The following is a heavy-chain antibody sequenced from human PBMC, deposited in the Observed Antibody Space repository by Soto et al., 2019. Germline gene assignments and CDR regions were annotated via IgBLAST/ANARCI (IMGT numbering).Heavy chain of an antibody. CDR1: GGSISSGSYY. Sequence: QVQLQESGPGLVKPSQTLSLSCTVSGGSISSGSYYWSWIRQHPGKGLEWMGYIYYSGSTYYNPSLKSRVTISVDTSKNQFSLKLSSVTAADTAVYYCARGSWSFYYCDYWGQGTLVNVSS. CDR2: IYYSGST. CDR3: ARGSWSFYYCDY. V-gene: IGHV4-31*03. J-gene: IGHJ4*02. D-gene: IGHD3-10*01.